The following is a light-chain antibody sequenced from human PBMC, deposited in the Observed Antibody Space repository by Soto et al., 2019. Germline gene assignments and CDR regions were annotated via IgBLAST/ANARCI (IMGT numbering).Light chain of an antibody. CDR1: QSISSW. V-gene: IGKV1-5*01. CDR3: QQYNSYSFT. J-gene: IGKJ4*01. Sequence: DIQMTLSPSTLSASVGDRVTITCRASQSISSWLAWYQQKPGKAPKLLIYDASSLESGVPSRFSGSGSGTEFTLTISSLQPDDFATYYCQQYNSYSFTFGGGTKVEIK. CDR2: DAS.